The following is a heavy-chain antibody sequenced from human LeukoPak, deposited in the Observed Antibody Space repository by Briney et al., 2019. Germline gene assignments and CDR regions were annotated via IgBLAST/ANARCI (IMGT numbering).Heavy chain of an antibody. D-gene: IGHD1-26*01. Sequence: GSLRLSCAASGFTFSSYAMSWVRQAPGKGLEWIGYIYYSGSTNYNPSLKSRVTISVDTSKNQFSLKLSSVTAADTAVYYCARVEKVGALGYWGQGTLVTVSS. V-gene: IGHV4-59*01. CDR1: GFTFSSYA. CDR3: ARVEKVGALGY. CDR2: IYYSGST. J-gene: IGHJ4*02.